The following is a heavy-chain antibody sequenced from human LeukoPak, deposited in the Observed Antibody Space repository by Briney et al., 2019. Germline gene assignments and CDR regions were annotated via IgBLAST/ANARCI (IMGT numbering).Heavy chain of an antibody. V-gene: IGHV3-23*01. D-gene: IGHD2-2*01. CDR1: GFTSSSYA. CDR3: AKGSCRYCSSTSCYCYGMDV. CDR2: ISGSGGST. J-gene: IGHJ6*02. Sequence: ASLRLSCAAPGFTSSSYAMSWVRQAPGKGLEWVSAISGSGGSTYYADSVKGGFTLSRDNSKNTLYLQMNSLRAEDTAVYYCAKGSCRYCSSTSCYCYGMDVWGQGTTVTVSS.